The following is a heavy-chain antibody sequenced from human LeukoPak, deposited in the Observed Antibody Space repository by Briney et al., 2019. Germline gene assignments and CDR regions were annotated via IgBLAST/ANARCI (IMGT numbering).Heavy chain of an antibody. D-gene: IGHD3-22*01. CDR3: ARYYYDRSVGPFDY. CDR2: IYPDDSDI. Sequence: GESLQISCKGSGYSFIEYWIGWVRQMPGKGLEWMGIIYPDDSDIRYSPSFQGQVTISADKSTNTAYLQWSGLKASDTAMYYCARYYYDRSVGPFDYWGQGALVTVSS. CDR1: GYSFIEYW. J-gene: IGHJ4*02. V-gene: IGHV5-51*01.